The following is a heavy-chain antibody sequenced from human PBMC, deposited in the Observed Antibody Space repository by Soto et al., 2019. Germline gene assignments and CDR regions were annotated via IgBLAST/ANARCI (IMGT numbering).Heavy chain of an antibody. J-gene: IGHJ5*02. CDR2: VIPSSGKP. CDR3: ARDRGFLEWSHQFDP. Sequence: QVQLVQSGAAVKKPGSSVKVSCKASGGTFSNNFITWVRQAPGQGLEWMVGVIPSSGKPNYAQKFQGRVQITADESTSTAYMQFSSLTSEDTAVYYCARDRGFLEWSHQFDPWGQGTRVTVSS. CDR1: GGTFSNNF. D-gene: IGHD3-3*01. V-gene: IGHV1-69*01.